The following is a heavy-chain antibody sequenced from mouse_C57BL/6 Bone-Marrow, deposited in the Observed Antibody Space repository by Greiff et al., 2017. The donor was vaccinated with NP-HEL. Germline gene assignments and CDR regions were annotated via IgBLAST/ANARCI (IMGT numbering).Heavy chain of an antibody. D-gene: IGHD4-1*01. CDR3: ARWGLTGPWFAD. CDR1: GYTFTSYG. Sequence: QVQLQQSGAELARPGASVKLSCKASGYTFTSYGISWVKQRTGQGLEWIGEISPRSGNTYYNEKFKGKATLTADKSSSTAYMELRSLTSEDSAVYVCARWGLTGPWFADWGQGTLVTVSA. CDR2: ISPRSGNT. J-gene: IGHJ3*01. V-gene: IGHV1-81*01.